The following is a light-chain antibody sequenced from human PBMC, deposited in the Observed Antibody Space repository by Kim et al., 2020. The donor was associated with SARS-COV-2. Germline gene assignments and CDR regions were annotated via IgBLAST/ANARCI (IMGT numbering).Light chain of an antibody. CDR3: QQTYSSLTVP. CDR1: ESVGTY. J-gene: IGKJ5*01. Sequence: SVGARVTITYRASESVGTYLSWYQQQPGKAPNLLIYSASYLQSGVPSRFSGGGSGTELTLTISSLQPEDYATYVCQQTYSSLTVPFGQGTRLEIK. CDR2: SAS. V-gene: IGKV1-39*01.